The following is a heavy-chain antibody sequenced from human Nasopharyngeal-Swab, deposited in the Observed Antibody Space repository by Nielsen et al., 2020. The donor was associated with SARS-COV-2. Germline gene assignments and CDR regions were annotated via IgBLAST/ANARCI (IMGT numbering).Heavy chain of an antibody. Sequence: SATLSLTCTVSGGSISSDNYFWSWIRQRPGKGLEWIGYIHYTGKTYYNPSLESRLTISLDTSRNQFSLMLRSVTAADTAVYYCARLNGIAAAGTGWFDPWGQGTLVTVSS. CDR1: GGSISSDNYF. CDR3: ARLNGIAAAGTGWFDP. V-gene: IGHV4-31*03. D-gene: IGHD6-13*01. CDR2: IHYTGKT. J-gene: IGHJ5*02.